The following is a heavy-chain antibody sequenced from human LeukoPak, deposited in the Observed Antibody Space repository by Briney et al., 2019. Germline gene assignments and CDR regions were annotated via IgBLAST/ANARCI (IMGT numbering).Heavy chain of an antibody. CDR2: ISSGGSYI. V-gene: IGHV3-21*01. Sequence: GGSLRLSCAASGFIFSSYSMNWVRQAPGKGLEWVSSISSGGSYIYYADSVKGRFTISRDNAKNSMYLQMNSLRAEDTAVYYCARDGIVVAQLWFDPWGQGTLVTVSS. D-gene: IGHD2-15*01. CDR1: GFIFSSYS. J-gene: IGHJ5*02. CDR3: ARDGIVVAQLWFDP.